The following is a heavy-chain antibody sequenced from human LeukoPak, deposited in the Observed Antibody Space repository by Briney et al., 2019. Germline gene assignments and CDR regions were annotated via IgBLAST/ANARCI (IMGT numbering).Heavy chain of an antibody. Sequence: PSETLSLTCTVSGGSISSGGYYWSWIRQHPGKGLEWIGYIYYSGSTYYNPSLKSRVTISVDTSKNQFSLKLSPVTAADTAVYYCARDVRYSTSSQFDYWGQGTLVTVSS. CDR2: IYYSGST. V-gene: IGHV4-31*02. CDR1: GGSISSGGYY. J-gene: IGHJ4*02. CDR3: ARDVRYSTSSQFDY. D-gene: IGHD6-6*01.